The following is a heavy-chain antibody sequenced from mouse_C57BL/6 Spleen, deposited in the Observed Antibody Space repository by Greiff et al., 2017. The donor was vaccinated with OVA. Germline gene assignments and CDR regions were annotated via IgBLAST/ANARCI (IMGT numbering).Heavy chain of an antibody. Sequence: EVQRVESGPGLVKPSQSLSLTCSVTGYSITSGYYWHWIRQFPGNKLEWMGYISYDGSNNYNPSLKNRISITRDTSKNQFFLKLNSVTTEDTATYYCARGDGYSSFDVWGTGTTVTVSS. CDR2: ISYDGSN. V-gene: IGHV3-6*01. CDR1: GYSITSGYY. D-gene: IGHD2-3*01. J-gene: IGHJ1*03. CDR3: ARGDGYSSFDV.